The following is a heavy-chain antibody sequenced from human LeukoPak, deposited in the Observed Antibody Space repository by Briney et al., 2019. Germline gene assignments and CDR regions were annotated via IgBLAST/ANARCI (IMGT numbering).Heavy chain of an antibody. CDR3: ARDHRGSGSRYYYYYMDV. Sequence: PGGSLRLSCAASGFTFSTYAMHWVRQAPGKGLEWVAVIPYDGSNKYYADSVKGRFTISRENSKNRLYLQMNSLRAEDTAVYYCARDHRGSGSRYYYYYMDVWGKGTTVTISS. D-gene: IGHD3-10*01. CDR2: IPYDGSNK. J-gene: IGHJ6*03. V-gene: IGHV3-30*04. CDR1: GFTFSTYA.